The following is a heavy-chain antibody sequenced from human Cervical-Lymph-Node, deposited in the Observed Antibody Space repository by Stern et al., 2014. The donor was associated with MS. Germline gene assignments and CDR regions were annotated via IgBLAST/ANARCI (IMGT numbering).Heavy chain of an antibody. D-gene: IGHD2-21*02. CDR3: ARVPDGDGYFDL. CDR1: GGSISSGGYY. CDR2: IYYSGST. Sequence: VHLVESGPGLVKPSQTLSLTCTVSGGSISSGGYYWSWIRQHPGKGLEWIGYIYYSGSTYYNPSLKSRVTISVDTSKNQFSLKLSSVTAADTAVYYCARVPDGDGYFDLWGRGTLVTVSS. V-gene: IGHV4-31*03. J-gene: IGHJ2*01.